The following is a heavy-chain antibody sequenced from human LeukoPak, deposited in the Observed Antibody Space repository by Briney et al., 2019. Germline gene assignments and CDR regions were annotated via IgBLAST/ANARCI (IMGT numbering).Heavy chain of an antibody. CDR2: IFYAGST. CDR1: GGSIRSYD. D-gene: IGHD5-18*01. J-gene: IGHJ4*02. CDR3: ASGERGYSYGPLDY. V-gene: IGHV4-59*08. Sequence: SETLSLTCTVSGGSIRSYDWSWIRQPPGKGLEWIGYIFYAGSTTYTPSLKSRVTISIDTSKNQFSLKLNSVTAADTAVYYCASGERGYSYGPLDYWGQGTLVTVSS.